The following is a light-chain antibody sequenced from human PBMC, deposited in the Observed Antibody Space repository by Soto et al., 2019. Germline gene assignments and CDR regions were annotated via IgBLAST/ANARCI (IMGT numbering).Light chain of an antibody. CDR2: YVT. Sequence: QSVLTQPASVSGSPGQSITISCSGTSSDVGGYNFVSWYQQHPGKVPNLMIYYVTIRPSGVPDRFSGSKSGNTASLTISGLQSDDEADYYCCSFVGTDSSFVFGSGTKVTVL. CDR1: SSDVGGYNF. J-gene: IGLJ1*01. V-gene: IGLV2-11*01. CDR3: CSFVGTDSSFV.